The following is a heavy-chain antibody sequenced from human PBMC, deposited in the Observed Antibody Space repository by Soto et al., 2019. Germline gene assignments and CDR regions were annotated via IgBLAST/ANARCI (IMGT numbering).Heavy chain of an antibody. V-gene: IGHV4-61*01. CDR2: IYYSGST. J-gene: IGHJ6*02. CDR1: GGSVSSGSYY. CDR3: ARGIEGWYQGRYYYGMDV. D-gene: IGHD6-19*01. Sequence: QVQLQESGPGLVKPSETLSLTCTVSGGSVSSGSYYWSWIRQPPGKGLEWIGYIYYSGSTNYNPYRKSRVAITADTSNNQFSQKLSSVTAADTAVYYCARGIEGWYQGRYYYGMDVWGQGTTVTVSS.